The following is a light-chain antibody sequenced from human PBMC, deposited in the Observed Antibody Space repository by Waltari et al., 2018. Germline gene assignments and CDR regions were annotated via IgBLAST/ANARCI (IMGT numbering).Light chain of an antibody. CDR2: DAT. CDR3: LQHYNYPRT. V-gene: IGKV1-17*01. CDR1: QGIRSD. Sequence: DIQMTQSPSSLSASVGDRVTITCRASQGIRSDLGWYQQKLGKAPKRLIYDATSLQSGVPSRFSGSGSGTEFSLTISSLQPEDVATYYCLQHYNYPRTFGQGTKVEIK. J-gene: IGKJ1*01.